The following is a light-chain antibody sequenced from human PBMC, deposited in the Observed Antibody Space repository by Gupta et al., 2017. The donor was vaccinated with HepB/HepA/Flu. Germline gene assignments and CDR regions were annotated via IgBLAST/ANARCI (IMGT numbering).Light chain of an antibody. CDR1: QSITNY. Sequence: DIHMTQSPSSLSASVGDRVTITCRASQSITNYLSWYQQKPGKAPKVLIYGASNLQSGVPSRFSGSGSGTDFTLTISNLQPEDFATYYCQQSHSTPRTFGQGTKLEIK. CDR2: GAS. CDR3: QQSHSTPRT. J-gene: IGKJ2*01. V-gene: IGKV1-39*01.